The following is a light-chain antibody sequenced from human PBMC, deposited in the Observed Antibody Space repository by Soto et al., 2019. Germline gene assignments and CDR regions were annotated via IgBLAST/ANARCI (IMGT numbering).Light chain of an antibody. Sequence: QPVLTQSPSAXXXXXXXXXXXCTLSSGHSSYAVAWHQQQPEKGPRYLMKLNSDGSHSKGDGIPDRFSGSSSGAERYLTISSLQSEDEADYYCQTWGTGIRVFGGGTKVTVL. CDR3: QTWGTGIRV. CDR1: SGHSSYA. V-gene: IGLV4-69*01. J-gene: IGLJ3*02. CDR2: LNSDGSH.